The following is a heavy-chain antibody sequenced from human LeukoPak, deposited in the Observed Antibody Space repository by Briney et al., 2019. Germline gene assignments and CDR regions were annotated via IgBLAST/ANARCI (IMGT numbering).Heavy chain of an antibody. J-gene: IGHJ4*02. V-gene: IGHV3-30*19. Sequence: TGGSLRLSCAASGFTFSSYGMHWVRQAPGKGLEWVAVISYDGSNKYYADSVKGRFTISRDNSKNTLYLQMNSLRAEDTAVYYCARDQRGSFDYWGQGTLVTVSS. CDR3: ARDQRGSFDY. CDR1: GFTFSSYG. D-gene: IGHD5-24*01. CDR2: ISYDGSNK.